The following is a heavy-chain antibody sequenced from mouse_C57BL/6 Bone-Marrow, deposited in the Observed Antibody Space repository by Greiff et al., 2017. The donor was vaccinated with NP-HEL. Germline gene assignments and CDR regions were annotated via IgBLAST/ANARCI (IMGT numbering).Heavy chain of an antibody. V-gene: IGHV3-2*02. CDR3: GYYGNYRYFDY. Sequence: VQLKESGPGLVKPSQSLSLTCTVTGYSITSDYAWNWIRQFPGNKLEWMGYISYSGSTSYNPSLKSRISITRDTSKNQFFLQLNSVTTEDTATYYCGYYGNYRYFDYWGQGTTLTVSS. CDR1: GYSITSDYA. D-gene: IGHD2-1*01. J-gene: IGHJ2*01. CDR2: ISYSGST.